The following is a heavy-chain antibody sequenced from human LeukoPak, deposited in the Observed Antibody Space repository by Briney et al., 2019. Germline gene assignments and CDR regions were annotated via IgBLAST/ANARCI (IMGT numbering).Heavy chain of an antibody. CDR1: GFTFSDYG. D-gene: IGHD3-22*01. V-gene: IGHV3-33*01. CDR3: ARDPLNYDSSGYIRYYFDY. Sequence: GGSLRLSCAASGFTFSDYGMHWVRQAPGKGLEWVAVIWYDGSNKYYADSGKGRFTISRDNSKNTLYLQMNSLRAEDTAVYYCARDPLNYDSSGYIRYYFDYWGQGTLVTVSS. CDR2: IWYDGSNK. J-gene: IGHJ4*02.